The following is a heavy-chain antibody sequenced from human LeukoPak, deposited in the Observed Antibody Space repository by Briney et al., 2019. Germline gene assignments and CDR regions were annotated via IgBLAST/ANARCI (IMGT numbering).Heavy chain of an antibody. CDR3: ASSSDQYYFDY. CDR1: GGSFSGYY. CDR2: INHSGST. V-gene: IGHV4-34*01. J-gene: IGHJ4*02. D-gene: IGHD2-2*01. Sequence: SETLSLTCAVYGGSFSGYYWSWIRQPPGKGLEWIGEINHSGSTNYNPSLKSRVTISVGTSKNQFSLKLSSVTAADTAVYYCASSSDQYYFDYWGQGTLVTVSS.